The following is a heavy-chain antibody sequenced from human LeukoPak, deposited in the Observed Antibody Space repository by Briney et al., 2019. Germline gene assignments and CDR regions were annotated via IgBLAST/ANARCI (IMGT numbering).Heavy chain of an antibody. Sequence: GASLRLSCAASGFAFSNYAMSWVRQAPGKGLEWVSAITGSGSGIYYADSMKSRFTISRDNSKNTLYLQINSLRAEDTAVYYCAKWGDYDVLTGYYVSDYWGQGTLVTVSS. J-gene: IGHJ4*02. D-gene: IGHD3-9*01. CDR2: ITGSGSGI. V-gene: IGHV3-23*01. CDR1: GFAFSNYA. CDR3: AKWGDYDVLTGYYVSDY.